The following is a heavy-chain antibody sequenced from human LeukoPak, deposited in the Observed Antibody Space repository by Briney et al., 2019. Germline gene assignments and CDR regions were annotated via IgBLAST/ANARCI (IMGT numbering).Heavy chain of an antibody. V-gene: IGHV3-43D*03. D-gene: IGHD4-17*01. CDR2: ISWDGGST. J-gene: IGHJ1*01. CDR3: AKGLPYYVESVLSEYFQH. CDR1: GFTFDDYA. Sequence: QTGGSLRLSCAASGFTFDDYAMHWVRQAPGKGLEWVSLISWDGGSTYYADSVKGRFTISRDNSKNSLYLQMNSLRAEDTALYYCAKGLPYYVESVLSEYFQHWGQGTLVTVSS.